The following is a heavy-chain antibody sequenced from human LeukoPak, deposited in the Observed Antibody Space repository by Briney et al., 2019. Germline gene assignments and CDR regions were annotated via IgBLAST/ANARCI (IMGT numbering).Heavy chain of an antibody. D-gene: IGHD2-15*01. CDR1: GYTLTELT. CDR2: FDPEDGET. V-gene: IGHV1-24*01. Sequence: ASVKVSCKVSGYTLTELTMHWVRPAPGKGLEWMGGFDPEDGETIYAQKFQGRVTMTEDTSTDTAYMELSSLRSEDTAVYYCATSLRAGYYYYGMDVWGQGTTVTVSS. J-gene: IGHJ6*02. CDR3: ATSLRAGYYYYGMDV.